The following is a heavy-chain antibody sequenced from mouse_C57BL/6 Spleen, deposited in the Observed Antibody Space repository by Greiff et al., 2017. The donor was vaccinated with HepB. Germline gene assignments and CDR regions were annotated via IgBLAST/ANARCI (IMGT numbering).Heavy chain of an antibody. CDR2: INPNNGGT. Sequence: VQLQQSGAELVKPGASVKISCKASGYTFTDYYMNWVKQSHGKSLEWIGDINPNNGGTSYNQKFKGKATLTVDKSSSTAYMELRSLTSEDSAVYYCAHDSTWFAYWGQGTLVTVSA. J-gene: IGHJ3*01. CDR1: GYTFTDYY. V-gene: IGHV1-26*01. CDR3: AHDSTWFAY. D-gene: IGHD2-4*01.